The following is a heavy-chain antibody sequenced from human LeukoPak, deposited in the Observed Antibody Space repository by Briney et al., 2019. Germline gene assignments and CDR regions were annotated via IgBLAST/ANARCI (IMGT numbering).Heavy chain of an antibody. CDR2: ISAYNGNT. CDR3: AREANYYDSSGYYGGILDYYMDV. CDR1: GYTFTSYG. J-gene: IGHJ6*03. D-gene: IGHD3-22*01. Sequence: GASVKVSCKASGYTFTSYGISWVRQAPGQGLEWMGWISAYNGNTNYAQKLQGRVTMTTDTSTSTAYMELRSLRSDDTAVYYCAREANYYDSSGYYGGILDYYMDVWGKGTTVTISS. V-gene: IGHV1-18*01.